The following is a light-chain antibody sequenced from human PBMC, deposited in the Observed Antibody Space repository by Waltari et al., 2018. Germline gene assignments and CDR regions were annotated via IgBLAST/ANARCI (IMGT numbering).Light chain of an antibody. CDR3: QQSYLAPWT. CDR2: AAS. V-gene: IGKV1-39*01. Sequence: IQMTQSPSSLSPSVGDIVTITCRASPSIYIYLNWYQQKPGKAPNLLIYAASNLQSGVPSRFSGSGSGTDFTLTITSLQPEDVATYFCQQSYLAPWTFGQGTRVEI. CDR1: PSIYIY. J-gene: IGKJ1*01.